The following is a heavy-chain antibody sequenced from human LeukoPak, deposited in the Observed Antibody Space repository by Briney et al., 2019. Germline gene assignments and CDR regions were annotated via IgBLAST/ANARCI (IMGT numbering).Heavy chain of an antibody. D-gene: IGHD4-17*01. CDR3: VRIGCGDYYIDY. CDR2: TRNKINSYTT. V-gene: IGHV3-72*01. Sequence: GGSLRLSCAASGFTFSDHYMDWVRQAPGKGLEWVGRTRNKINSYTTEYAASVKGRFTISRDDSKNSLNLQMNSLKTEDTAVYYCVRIGCGDYYIDYWGQGTLVTVSS. J-gene: IGHJ4*02. CDR1: GFTFSDHY.